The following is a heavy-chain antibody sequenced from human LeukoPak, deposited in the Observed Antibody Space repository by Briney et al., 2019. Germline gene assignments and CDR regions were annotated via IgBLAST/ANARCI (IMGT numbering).Heavy chain of an antibody. J-gene: IGHJ4*02. V-gene: IGHV3-53*01. Sequence: GGSLRLSCAASGFTVSINYMSWVRQAPGKGLEWGSAIYSGGSTYYSDSVKGRFTISRDNSKNTRYLQMNSLRAEDTAVYYCARHQYCSSTSCYIPWISADRYSYGHFDYWGQGTLVTVSS. CDR1: GFTVSINY. CDR3: ARHQYCSSTSCYIPWISADRYSYGHFDY. CDR2: IYSGGST. D-gene: IGHD2-2*02.